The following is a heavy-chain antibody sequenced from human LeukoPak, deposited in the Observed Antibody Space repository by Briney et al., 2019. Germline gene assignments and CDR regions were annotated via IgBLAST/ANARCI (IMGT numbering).Heavy chain of an antibody. J-gene: IGHJ4*02. CDR3: AAGQGYSCGIDY. V-gene: IGHV3-21*04. D-gene: IGHD5-18*01. Sequence: GGSLRLSCAASGFSFNSYSMNWVRQAPGKGLEWVSSISSNSAYIYYADSVKGRFTISRDNAKNSLYLQMNSLRAEDTAVYYCAAGQGYSCGIDYWGQGTLVTVSS. CDR1: GFSFNSYS. CDR2: ISSNSAYI.